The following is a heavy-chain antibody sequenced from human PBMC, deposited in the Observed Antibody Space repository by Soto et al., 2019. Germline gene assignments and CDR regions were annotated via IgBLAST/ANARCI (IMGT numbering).Heavy chain of an antibody. J-gene: IGHJ4*02. CDR3: AKESVYGDFDY. D-gene: IGHD4-17*01. CDR2: ISGGGYT. CDR1: GFTFNNNA. V-gene: IGHV3-23*01. Sequence: EVQLLESRGGLVQPGGSVRLSCAASGFTFNNNAMSWVRQAPGKGLEWVSAISGGGYTYYTDSVRGRFTISRDNYKDTLYLQMNSLTADDTAVYYCAKESVYGDFDYWGQGALVTVSS.